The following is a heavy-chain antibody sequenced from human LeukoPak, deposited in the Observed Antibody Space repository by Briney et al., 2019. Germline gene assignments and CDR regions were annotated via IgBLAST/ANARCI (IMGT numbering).Heavy chain of an antibody. J-gene: IGHJ6*02. CDR2: IIPILGIA. V-gene: IGHV1-69*04. Sequence: ASVKVSCKASGGTFSSYAISWVRQAPGQGLEWMGRIIPILGIANYAQKFQGRVTITADKSTSTAYMELSSLRSEDTAVYYCARGREEFGTGYYYYYYGMDVWGQGTTVTVSS. CDR3: ARGREEFGTGYYYYYYGMDV. D-gene: IGHD3/OR15-3a*01. CDR1: GGTFSSYA.